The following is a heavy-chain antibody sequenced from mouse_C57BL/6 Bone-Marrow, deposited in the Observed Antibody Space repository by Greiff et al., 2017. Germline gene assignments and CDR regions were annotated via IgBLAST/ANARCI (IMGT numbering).Heavy chain of an antibody. D-gene: IGHD1-1*01. CDR1: GYTFTDYY. J-gene: IGHJ3*01. CDR2: INPNNGGT. CDR3: ARDYYGSGAY. V-gene: IGHV1-26*01. Sequence: EVKLQQSGPELVKPGASVKISCKASGYTFTDYYMNWVKQSHGKSLEWIGDINPNNGGTSYNQKFKGKATLTVDKSSSTAYMELRSLTSEDSAVYYCARDYYGSGAYWGQGTLVTFSA.